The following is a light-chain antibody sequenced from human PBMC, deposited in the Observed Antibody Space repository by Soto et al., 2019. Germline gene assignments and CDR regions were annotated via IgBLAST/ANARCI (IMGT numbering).Light chain of an antibody. V-gene: IGLV2-11*01. CDR1: ANDVGGHNY. CDR2: DVT. J-gene: IGLJ1*01. CDR3: YSYAGTYTFV. Sequence: QSALTQPRSVSGSPGQSATISCTGTANDVGGHNYVSWYQQHPGEAPKLLIYDVTERPSGVPDRFSGSKSGNTASLTISGLQTEDAADYYCYSYAGTYTFVFGTGTKVTVL.